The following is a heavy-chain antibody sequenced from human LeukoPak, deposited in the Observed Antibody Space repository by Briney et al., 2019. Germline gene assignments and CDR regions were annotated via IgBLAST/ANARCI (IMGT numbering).Heavy chain of an antibody. Sequence: PTGGSLRPSCAASGFTFDDYAMHWVRQAPGKGLEWVSGISWNSGSIGYADSVKGRFTISRDNAKNSLYLQMNSLRAEDTALYYCAKDYMGPLSWQFDPWGQGTLVTVSS. D-gene: IGHD1-26*01. CDR2: ISWNSGSI. V-gene: IGHV3-9*01. CDR3: AKDYMGPLSWQFDP. J-gene: IGHJ5*02. CDR1: GFTFDDYA.